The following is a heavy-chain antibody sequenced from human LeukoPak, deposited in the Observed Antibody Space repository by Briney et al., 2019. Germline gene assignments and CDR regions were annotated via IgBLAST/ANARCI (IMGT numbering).Heavy chain of an antibody. CDR3: ARDFGHWELNGGYYFDY. CDR2: LYHGGST. CDR1: GFTFSSYG. Sequence: PGGTLRLSCAASGFTFSSYGMTWVRQAPGKGLEWVSILYHGGSTYYADSVKGRFSISRDTSKNTLYLQMNSLRAEDTAVYYCARDFGHWELNGGYYFDYWGQGTLVTVSS. V-gene: IGHV3-66*01. J-gene: IGHJ4*02. D-gene: IGHD1-26*01.